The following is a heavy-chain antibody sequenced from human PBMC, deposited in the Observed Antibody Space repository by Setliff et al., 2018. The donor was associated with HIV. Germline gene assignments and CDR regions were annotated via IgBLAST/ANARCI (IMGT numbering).Heavy chain of an antibody. D-gene: IGHD3-16*01. J-gene: IGHJ4*02. CDR2: IDWSGDKT. Sequence: GGSLRLSCAASGFIFDDYAMYWVRQAPGKNLEWVSLIDWSGDKTYYADSVNGRFTISRDNSKETLFLQMHSLRPEDTALYYCAKTTGSVLGTYYFDYWGQGTLVTVSS. V-gene: IGHV3-43D*03. CDR3: AKTTGSVLGTYYFDY. CDR1: GFIFDDYA.